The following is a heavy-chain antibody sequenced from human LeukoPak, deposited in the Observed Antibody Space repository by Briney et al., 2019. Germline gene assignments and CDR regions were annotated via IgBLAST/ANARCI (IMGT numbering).Heavy chain of an antibody. D-gene: IGHD5-24*01. V-gene: IGHV3-23*01. Sequence: PGGSLRLSCAASGFTFSSYAMSWVRQAPGRGLEWVSAISGSGGSTYYADSVKGRFTISRDNSKNTLYLQMNSLRAEDTAVYYCARDGYNSAEYFHYWGQGTLVTVSS. CDR1: GFTFSSYA. CDR3: ARDGYNSAEYFHY. J-gene: IGHJ1*01. CDR2: ISGSGGST.